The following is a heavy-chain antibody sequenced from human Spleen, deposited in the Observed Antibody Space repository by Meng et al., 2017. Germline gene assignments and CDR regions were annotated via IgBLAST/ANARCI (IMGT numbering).Heavy chain of an antibody. Sequence: VLWVSRGPVGTHPGSPGKVSAKASAHTFTSYYMHWVRQAPGQGLEGVGRINPSDGSTSYAQKFQGRVTMTRDTSTSTVYMELSSLRSEDTALYYCARVFCSGGSCYLISDYWGQGTLVTVSS. CDR1: AHTFTSYY. CDR2: INPSDGST. V-gene: IGHV1-46*01. CDR3: ARVFCSGGSCYLISDY. J-gene: IGHJ4*02. D-gene: IGHD2-15*01.